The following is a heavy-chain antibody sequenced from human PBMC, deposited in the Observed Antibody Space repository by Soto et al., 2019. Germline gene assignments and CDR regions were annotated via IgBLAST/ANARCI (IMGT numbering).Heavy chain of an antibody. CDR1: GGTFSNYA. J-gene: IGHJ6*02. CDR2: IMPIFGRA. V-gene: IGHV1-69*12. Sequence: QVQLVQSGAEVKKPGSSVKVSCKASGGTFSNYAFSWVRQAPGQGLEWLGGIMPIFGRADYAQKFRGRVTSTADESTGTVHMELSSLRSEDTAVYYCASWLKGAGIGGNYYYGMDVWGQGTTVTVSS. CDR3: ASWLKGAGIGGNYYYGMDV. D-gene: IGHD6-19*01.